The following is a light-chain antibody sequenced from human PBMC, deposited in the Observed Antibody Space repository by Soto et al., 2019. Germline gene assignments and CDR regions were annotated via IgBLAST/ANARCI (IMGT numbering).Light chain of an antibody. J-gene: IGLJ1*01. CDR3: SSYTSSSTYV. CDR1: SSDVGGYNS. Sequence: QSALTQPASVSGSRGQSITISCTGTSSDVGGYNSVSWYQQHPGKAPKLMIYNVSNRPSGISNRFSGSKSGNTASLTISGLQAEDEADYYCSSYTSSSTYVFGTGTKVTVL. CDR2: NVS. V-gene: IGLV2-14*03.